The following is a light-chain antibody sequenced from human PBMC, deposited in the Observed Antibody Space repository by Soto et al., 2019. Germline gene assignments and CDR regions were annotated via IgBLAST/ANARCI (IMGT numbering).Light chain of an antibody. CDR3: QQYYNWPPWT. CDR1: QNVGSN. J-gene: IGKJ1*01. Sequence: EVVMTQSPATLSVPPGERATLSCRAGQNVGSNLAWYQQKPGQAPRLLIHGASTRATGIPARISGSGSGTEFTLTISSLQTEDFAVYYCQQYYNWPPWTFGQGTKVDNK. CDR2: GAS. V-gene: IGKV3-15*01.